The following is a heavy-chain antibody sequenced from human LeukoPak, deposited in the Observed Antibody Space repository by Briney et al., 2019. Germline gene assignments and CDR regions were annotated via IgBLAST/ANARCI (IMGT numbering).Heavy chain of an antibody. CDR2: ITYDGSDK. V-gene: IGHV3-30-3*01. CDR1: GFSFSTFA. CDR3: ARDSGFLPYNWFDT. J-gene: IGHJ5*02. D-gene: IGHD2-15*01. Sequence: QSGGSLRLSCAASGFSFSTFAMDWVRQAPGKGPEWVAVITYDGSDKYYADSVKGRFSISRDNSKDTLYLQMNSLRAEDTAVYYCARDSGFLPYNWFDTWGQGTLVTVSS.